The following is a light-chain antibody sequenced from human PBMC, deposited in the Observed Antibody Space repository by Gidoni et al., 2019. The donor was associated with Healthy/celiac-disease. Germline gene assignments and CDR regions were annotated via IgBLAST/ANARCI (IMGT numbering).Light chain of an antibody. CDR1: SSNIGAGYD. J-gene: IGLJ3*02. CDR2: GSS. Sequence: QSVLTQPPSVSGAPGQRVTISGTGSSSNIGAGYDVHWYQQLPGTAPKHLIYGSSNRRSWVADRFSCARSGTSSSPAVTGLLADDEADYYCWSYYGSLRGSVFGGGTKLTVL. CDR3: WSYYGSLRGSV. V-gene: IGLV1-40*01.